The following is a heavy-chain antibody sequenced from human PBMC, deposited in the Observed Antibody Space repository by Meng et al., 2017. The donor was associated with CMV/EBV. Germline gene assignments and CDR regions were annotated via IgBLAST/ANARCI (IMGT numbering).Heavy chain of an antibody. V-gene: IGHV5-51*01. J-gene: IGHJ4*02. Sequence: GESLKISCQGSGYRFTNYWIGWVRQMPGKGLELMGIIYPGGSRTTYSPSCQGQVTISADKSINTAYLQWNSLKASDTAVYYCARLLGTGTPFDYWGQGTLVTVSS. CDR1: GYRFTNYW. CDR3: ARLLGTGTPFDY. CDR2: IYPGGSRT. D-gene: IGHD1-1*01.